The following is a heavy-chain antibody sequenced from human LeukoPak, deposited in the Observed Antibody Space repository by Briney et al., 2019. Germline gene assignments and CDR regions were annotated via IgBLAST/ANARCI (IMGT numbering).Heavy chain of an antibody. CDR1: GYTFTSYG. D-gene: IGHD3-9*01. J-gene: IGHJ6*03. CDR3: ARGQRNYDILTGYYYYYYYMDV. CDR2: ISAYNGNT. Sequence: GASVKVSCKASGYTFTSYGISWVRQAPGQGLEWMGWISAYNGNTDYAQKLQGRVTMTTDTSTSTAYMELRSLGSDDTAVYYCARGQRNYDILTGYYYYYYYMDVWGKGTTVTVSS. V-gene: IGHV1-18*01.